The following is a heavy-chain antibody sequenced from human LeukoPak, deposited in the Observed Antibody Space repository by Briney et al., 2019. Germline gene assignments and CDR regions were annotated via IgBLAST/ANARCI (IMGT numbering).Heavy chain of an antibody. CDR1: GFTFSSYG. CDR3: ARASPLDY. V-gene: IGHV3-33*01. J-gene: IGHJ4*02. CDR2: VWYDGSNK. Sequence: PGRSLRLSCAASGFTFSSYGMHWVRQAPGKGLEWVAVVWYDGSNKYYADSVKGRFTISRDNSKNTLYLQMNSLRADDTAVYYCARASPLDYWGQGTLVTVSS.